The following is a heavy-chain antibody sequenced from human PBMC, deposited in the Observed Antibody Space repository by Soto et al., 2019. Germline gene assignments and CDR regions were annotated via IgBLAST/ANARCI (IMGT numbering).Heavy chain of an antibody. CDR3: ARDLGGPDY. CDR2: ISTDGSST. J-gene: IGHJ4*02. CDR1: GFTFSSYW. V-gene: IGHV3-74*01. Sequence: GGSLRLSCAASGFTFSSYWMHWVRQVPGKGLVWVSRISTDGSSTYYADSVKGRFFISRDIARNTLFLQMNSLRADDTAVYYCARDLGGPDYWGRGTSVTVSS. D-gene: IGHD3-16*01.